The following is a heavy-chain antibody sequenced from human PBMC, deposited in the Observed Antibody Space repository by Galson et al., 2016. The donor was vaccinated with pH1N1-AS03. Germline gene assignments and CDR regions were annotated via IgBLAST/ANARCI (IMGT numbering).Heavy chain of an antibody. D-gene: IGHD3-10*01. CDR2: IDQDGSEK. J-gene: IGHJ4*02. V-gene: IGHV3-7*01. CDR1: GFRFIDYW. CDR3: TSGMVELDY. Sequence: SLRLSCAASGFRFIDYWMTWVRQAPGKGLEWVANIDQDGSEKCYMDSVEGRFTISRDNAKNSLSLQMNSLRSEDTAVYYCTSGMVELDYWGQGTLVTVSS.